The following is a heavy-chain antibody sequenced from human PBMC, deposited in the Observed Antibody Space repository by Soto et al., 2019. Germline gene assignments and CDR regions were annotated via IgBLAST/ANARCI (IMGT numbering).Heavy chain of an antibody. CDR1: GGTFSSYA. J-gene: IGHJ4*02. CDR2: VSGGTGET. CDR3: AREDTGWFRFEY. D-gene: IGHD6-19*01. Sequence: ASVKVSCKASGGTFSSYAISWVRQAPGQGLEWMGWVSGGTGETRYSQKFQGRMTISRDTSANTVFVDLISLTSEDTAVYFCAREDTGWFRFEYWGQGTPVTVSS. V-gene: IGHV1-3*01.